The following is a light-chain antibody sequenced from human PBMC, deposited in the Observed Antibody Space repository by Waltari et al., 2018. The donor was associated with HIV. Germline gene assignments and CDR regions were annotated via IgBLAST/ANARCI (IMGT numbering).Light chain of an antibody. Sequence: ELVLTQSPGTLPLSPGDRATLSCRASQSLSSNYLAWYQQRPGQAPRLLIYGSSSRAPGIPDKFSGSGSGTDFTLTISRLEPADFALYYCQHYDTSPTFGQGTKVEIK. CDR1: QSLSSNY. J-gene: IGKJ1*01. CDR3: QHYDTSPT. V-gene: IGKV3-20*01. CDR2: GSS.